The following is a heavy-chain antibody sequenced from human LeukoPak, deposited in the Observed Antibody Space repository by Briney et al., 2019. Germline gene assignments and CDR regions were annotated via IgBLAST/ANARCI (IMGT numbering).Heavy chain of an antibody. CDR1: GFTFGTYS. CDR3: ARAVGNHFDY. V-gene: IGHV3-48*01. Sequence: GGSLRLSCAASGFTFGTYSMKWVRQAPGEGLECVSYISYSSSPIYYADSVKGRFTISRDNAKNSLYLQMNSLRAEDTAVYYCARAVGNHFDYWGQGTLVTVSS. D-gene: IGHD4-23*01. J-gene: IGHJ4*02. CDR2: ISYSSSPI.